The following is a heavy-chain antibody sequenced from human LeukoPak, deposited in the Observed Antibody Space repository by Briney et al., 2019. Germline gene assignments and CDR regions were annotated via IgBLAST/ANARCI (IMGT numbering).Heavy chain of an antibody. CDR2: INHSGST. D-gene: IGHD2-15*01. Sequence: SETLSLTCAVYGGSFSGYYWSWIRQPPGKGLEWLGEINHSGSTNYNPSLKSRVTISVDTSKNQFSLKLSSVTAADTAVYYCARTQAYCSGGSCRGRRGYFDLWGRGTLVTVSS. CDR3: ARTQAYCSGGSCRGRRGYFDL. J-gene: IGHJ2*01. CDR1: GGSFSGYY. V-gene: IGHV4-34*01.